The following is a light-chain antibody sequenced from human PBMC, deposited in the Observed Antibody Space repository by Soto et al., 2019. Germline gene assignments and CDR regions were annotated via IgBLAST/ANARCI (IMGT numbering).Light chain of an antibody. V-gene: IGKV3-15*01. CDR3: LQYPNLWA. CDR1: QYINTR. Sequence: EIVLTQSPATLSSFPGDRVTLSFRASQYINTRLAWYQHRPGQAPRLLIYGASTRATGIPARFSGSGSGTEFTLTISSLQSEDFTVYSCLQYPNLWAFGQGTKVDIK. CDR2: GAS. J-gene: IGKJ1*01.